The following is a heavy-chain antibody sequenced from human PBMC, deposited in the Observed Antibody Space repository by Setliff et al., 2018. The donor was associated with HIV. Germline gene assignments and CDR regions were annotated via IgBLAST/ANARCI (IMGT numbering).Heavy chain of an antibody. D-gene: IGHD3-22*01. J-gene: IGHJ1*01. CDR2: FDPEDVGT. V-gene: IGHV1-24*01. CDR1: GYTLAELS. CDR3: ATVRRYYYDSSGQEYFQH. Sequence: ASVKVSCKVSGYTLAELSIHWVRQAPGKGLEWMGGFDPEDVGTVYAQKFQGRVTMTEDTSTDTAYMELSSLRSEDTAVYYCATVRRYYYDSSGQEYFQHWGQGTLVTVSS.